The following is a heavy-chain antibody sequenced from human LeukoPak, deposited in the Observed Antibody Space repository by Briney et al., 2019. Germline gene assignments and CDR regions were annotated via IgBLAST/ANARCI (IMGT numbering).Heavy chain of an antibody. J-gene: IGHJ4*02. CDR3: ARGVGYSGRRLFDY. CDR2: INHSGST. Sequence: SETLSLTCAVYGGSFNGYYWSWIRQPQGKGLEWIGEINHSGSTNYNPSLKSRVTISVDTSKNQFSLKLSSVTAADTAVYYCARGVGYSGRRLFDYWGQGTLVTVSS. D-gene: IGHD1-26*01. V-gene: IGHV4-34*01. CDR1: GGSFNGYY.